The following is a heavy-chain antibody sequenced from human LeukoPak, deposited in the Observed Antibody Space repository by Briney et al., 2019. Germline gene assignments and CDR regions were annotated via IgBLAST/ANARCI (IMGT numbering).Heavy chain of an antibody. J-gene: IGHJ4*02. CDR3: ATGSGGPPTDY. CDR1: GFTFRNAL. CDR2: IKTNTDGGST. D-gene: IGHD4-23*01. Sequence: PGGSLRLSCAASGFTFRNALMSWVRQAPGKGLEWVGLIKTNTDGGSTNYAAPVKGRFSISRDDSKNTLYLQMNSLKTEDTAVYYCATGSGGPPTDYWGQGTLVTVSS. V-gene: IGHV3-15*01.